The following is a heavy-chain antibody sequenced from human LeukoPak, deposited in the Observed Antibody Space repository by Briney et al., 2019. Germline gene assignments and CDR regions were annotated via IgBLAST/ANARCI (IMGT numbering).Heavy chain of an antibody. V-gene: IGHV3-48*03. D-gene: IGHD3-9*01. J-gene: IGHJ4*02. CDR3: ARCMADWLLPFDY. CDR2: ISSSGSTI. CDR1: RFTFSSYE. Sequence: GGSLRLSCAPSRFTFSSYEMKWVRQAPGRGLEWVSYISSSGSTIYYADSVKGRFTISRDNSKNSLYLQMNSLRADDTAVYYCARCMADWLLPFDYWGQGALVTVSS.